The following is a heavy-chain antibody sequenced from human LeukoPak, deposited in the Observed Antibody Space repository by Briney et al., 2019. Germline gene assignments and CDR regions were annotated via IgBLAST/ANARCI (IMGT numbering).Heavy chain of an antibody. CDR2: ISYDGSNK. CDR1: GFTFSSYG. Sequence: PGGSLRLSCAASGFTFSSYGMHWVRQAPGKGLEWVAVISYDGSNKYYADSVKGRFTISRDNSKNTLYLQMNSLRAEDTAVYYCAKGDYGSGSSYHYCGQGTLVTVS. V-gene: IGHV3-30*18. D-gene: IGHD3-10*01. J-gene: IGHJ4*02. CDR3: AKGDYGSGSSYHY.